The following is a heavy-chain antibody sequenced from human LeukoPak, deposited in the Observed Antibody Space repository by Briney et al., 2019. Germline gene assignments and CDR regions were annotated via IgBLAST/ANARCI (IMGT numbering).Heavy chain of an antibody. CDR1: GYTFTRYY. J-gene: IGHJ6*03. CDR2: INPSGGST. Sequence: ASVNVSCKASGYTFTRYYMHWVRQAPGQGLEWMGIINPSGGSTSYAQKFQGRVTMTRDTSTSTVYMELSSLRSEDTAVYYCARVAFCSSTSCPSPYYYYMDVWGKGTTVTVSS. V-gene: IGHV1-46*01. D-gene: IGHD2-2*01. CDR3: ARVAFCSSTSCPSPYYYYMDV.